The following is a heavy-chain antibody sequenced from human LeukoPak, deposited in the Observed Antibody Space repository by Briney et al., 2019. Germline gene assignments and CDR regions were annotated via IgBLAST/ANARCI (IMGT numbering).Heavy chain of an antibody. D-gene: IGHD1-1*01. CDR3: ARDWNWNDRPLREYYYGMDV. CDR2: IYYSGST. Sequence: PSQTLSLTCTVSGGSIRSDGYYWSWIRQHPGKGLEWIGYIYYSGSTYYNPSLKSRVTISVDTSKNQFSLKLSSVTAADTAVYYCARDWNWNDRPLREYYYGMDVWGQGTTVTVSS. V-gene: IGHV4-31*03. CDR1: GGSIRSDGYY. J-gene: IGHJ6*02.